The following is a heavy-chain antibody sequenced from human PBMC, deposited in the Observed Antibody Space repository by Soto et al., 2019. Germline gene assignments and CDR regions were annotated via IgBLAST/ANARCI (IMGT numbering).Heavy chain of an antibody. D-gene: IGHD3-22*01. Sequence: PGGSLRLSCAASGFTFSSYSMNWVRQAPGKGLEWVSYIRSTGTIKYYADSVKGRFTISRDNAKNSLYLQMNSLRDEDTAVYYCATYGSSESSGNHLPLGYWGQGTLVTVSS. CDR1: GFTFSSYS. V-gene: IGHV3-48*02. J-gene: IGHJ4*02. CDR2: IRSTGTIK. CDR3: ATYGSSESSGNHLPLGY.